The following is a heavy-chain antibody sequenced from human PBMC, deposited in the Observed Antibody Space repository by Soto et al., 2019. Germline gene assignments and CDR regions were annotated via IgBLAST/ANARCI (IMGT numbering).Heavy chain of an antibody. Sequence: QITLKESGPTLVKPTQTLTLTCTFSGFSLSTSGVGVGWIRQPPGKALEWLALIYWDDDKRYSPSLKSRLTIPKDTSKNQVVLTMTNMDPVDTATYYCAHGAGSQWGHWFDPWGQGTLVTVSS. J-gene: IGHJ5*02. CDR3: AHGAGSQWGHWFDP. CDR1: GFSLSTSGVG. V-gene: IGHV2-5*02. D-gene: IGHD2-8*01. CDR2: IYWDDDK.